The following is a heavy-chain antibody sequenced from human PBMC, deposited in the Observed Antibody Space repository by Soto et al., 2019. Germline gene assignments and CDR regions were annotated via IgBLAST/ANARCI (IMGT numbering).Heavy chain of an antibody. CDR1: GGSISSSSYS. J-gene: IGHJ6*02. CDR3: ARDRGNDILTGYYSRYYYGMDV. Sequence: SETLSLTCTVSGGSISSSSYSWGWIRQPPGKGLEWIGSIYYSGSTYYNPSLKSRVTISVDPSKNQFSLKLSSVTAADTAVYYCARDRGNDILTGYYSRYYYGMDVWGQGTTVT. D-gene: IGHD3-9*01. CDR2: IYYSGST. V-gene: IGHV4-39*02.